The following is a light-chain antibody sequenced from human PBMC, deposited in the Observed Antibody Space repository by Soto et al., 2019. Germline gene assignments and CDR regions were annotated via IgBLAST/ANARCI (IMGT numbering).Light chain of an antibody. V-gene: IGKV3-20*01. J-gene: IGKJ1*01. CDR1: QSISNY. CDR3: QQYGSSPRT. CDR2: DAS. Sequence: IVLTQSPATLSLSPGERATLSCRASQSISNYLAWYQQKPGQAPRLLIYDASNKATGIPGRFSGSGSGTDFTLTISRLEPEDFAVYYCQQYGSSPRTFGQGTKVDIK.